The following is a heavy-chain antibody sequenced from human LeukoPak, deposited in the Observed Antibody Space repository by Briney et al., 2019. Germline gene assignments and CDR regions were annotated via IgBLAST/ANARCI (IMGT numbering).Heavy chain of an antibody. CDR3: AREFEVVVAATDY. CDR2: INPNSGGT. Sequence: ASVKVSCKASGYTFTGYYMHWVRQAPGQGLEWMGRINPNSGGTNYAQKFQGRVTMTSDTSISTAYMELSRLRSDDTAVYYCAREFEVVVAATDYWGQGTLVTVSS. D-gene: IGHD2-15*01. CDR1: GYTFTGYY. V-gene: IGHV1-2*06. J-gene: IGHJ4*02.